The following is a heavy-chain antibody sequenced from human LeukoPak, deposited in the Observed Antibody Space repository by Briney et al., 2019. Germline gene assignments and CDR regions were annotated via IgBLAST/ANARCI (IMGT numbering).Heavy chain of an antibody. CDR3: AKDGGSGWYVVPGAEYYFDY. J-gene: IGHJ4*02. D-gene: IGHD6-19*01. Sequence: PGGSLRLSCAASGFTFSSYAMSWVRQAPGKGLEWVSAISGSGGSTYYADSVKGRFTISRDNSKNTLYLQMNSLRAEGTAVYYCAKDGGSGWYVVPGAEYYFDYWGQGTLVTVSS. V-gene: IGHV3-23*01. CDR2: ISGSGGST. CDR1: GFTFSSYA.